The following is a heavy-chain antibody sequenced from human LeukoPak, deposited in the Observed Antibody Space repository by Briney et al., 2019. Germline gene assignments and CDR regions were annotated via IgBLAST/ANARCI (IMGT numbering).Heavy chain of an antibody. Sequence: GGFLRLSCAASGFTFSSYWMHWVRQAPGKGLVWVSRINSDGSSTSYADSVKGRFTISRDNAKNTLYLQMNSLRAEDTAVYYCARDASYSSGWYPTYYYYYGMDVWGQGTTVTVSS. J-gene: IGHJ6*02. D-gene: IGHD6-19*01. CDR1: GFTFSSYW. V-gene: IGHV3-74*01. CDR2: INSDGSST. CDR3: ARDASYSSGWYPTYYYYYGMDV.